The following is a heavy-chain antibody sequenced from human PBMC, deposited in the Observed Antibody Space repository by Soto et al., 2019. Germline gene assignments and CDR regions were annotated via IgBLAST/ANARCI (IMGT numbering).Heavy chain of an antibody. V-gene: IGHV3-30-3*01. Sequence: QVQLVESGGGVVQPGRSLRLSCAASGFTFSSYAMHWVRQAPGKGLEWVAVISYDGSNKYYADSVKGRFTISRENSKNTVYLQMNSLRAEGTAVYYCARDGAEYYYDSSCYYYYYYGMDVWGQGTTVTVSS. CDR2: ISYDGSNK. CDR3: ARDGAEYYYDSSCYYYYYYGMDV. D-gene: IGHD3-22*01. CDR1: GFTFSSYA. J-gene: IGHJ6*02.